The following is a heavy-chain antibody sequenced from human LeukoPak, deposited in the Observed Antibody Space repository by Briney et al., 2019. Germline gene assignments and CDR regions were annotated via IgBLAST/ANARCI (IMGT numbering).Heavy chain of an antibody. D-gene: IGHD6-13*01. Sequence: SETLSLTCTVSGGSISSGSYYWSWIRQPAGKGLEWIGRVYSSGSTNYNPSLKSRVTISVDTSKNQFSLKLSSVTAADTAVYYCARVYSSSWHLYYFDYWGQGTLVTVSS. CDR2: VYSSGST. J-gene: IGHJ4*02. CDR3: ARVYSSSWHLYYFDY. V-gene: IGHV4-61*02. CDR1: GGSISSGSYY.